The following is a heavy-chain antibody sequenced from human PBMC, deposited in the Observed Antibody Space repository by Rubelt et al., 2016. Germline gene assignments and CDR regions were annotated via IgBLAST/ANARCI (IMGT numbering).Heavy chain of an antibody. CDR1: GFTFDDYA. V-gene: IGHV3-9*01. Sequence: EVQLVESGGGLVQPGRSLRLSCAASGFTFDDYAMHWVRQAPGKGLEWVSGISWNSGSIGYADSVKGRFTISRDNAKNSLYLQMNSLRAEDTAVYYCARVRALRFRSPEVAFDIWGQGTMVTVSS. CDR2: ISWNSGSI. D-gene: IGHD3-3*01. J-gene: IGHJ3*02. CDR3: ARVRALRFRSPEVAFDI.